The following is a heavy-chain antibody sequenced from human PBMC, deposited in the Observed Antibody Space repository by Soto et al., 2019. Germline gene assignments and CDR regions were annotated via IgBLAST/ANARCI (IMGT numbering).Heavy chain of an antibody. Sequence: GGSLRLSCAASGFTFSSYGMHWVRQAPGKGLEWVAVISYDGSNKYYADSVKGRFTISRDNSKNTLYLQMNSLRAEDTAVYYCAKDPGYSSGWYYFDYWGQGTLVTVSS. J-gene: IGHJ4*02. V-gene: IGHV3-30*18. CDR3: AKDPGYSSGWYYFDY. CDR2: ISYDGSNK. D-gene: IGHD6-19*01. CDR1: GFTFSSYG.